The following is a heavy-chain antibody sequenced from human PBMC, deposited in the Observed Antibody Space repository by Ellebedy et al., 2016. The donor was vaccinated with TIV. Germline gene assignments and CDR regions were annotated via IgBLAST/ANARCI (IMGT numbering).Heavy chain of an antibody. CDR2: ISSSSSYI. CDR3: ARGGVPAAISYYYYGMDV. Sequence: GESLKISXAASGFTFSSYSMNWVRQAPGKGLEWVSSISSSSSYIYYADSVKGRFTISRDNAKNSLYLQMNSLRAEDTAVYYCARGGVPAAISYYYYGMDVWGQGTTVTVSS. CDR1: GFTFSSYS. J-gene: IGHJ6*02. D-gene: IGHD2-2*01. V-gene: IGHV3-21*01.